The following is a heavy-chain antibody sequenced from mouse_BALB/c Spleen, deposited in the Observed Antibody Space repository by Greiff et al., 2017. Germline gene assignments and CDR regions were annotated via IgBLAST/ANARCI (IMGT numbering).Heavy chain of an antibody. J-gene: IGHJ2*01. CDR1: GFAFSSYD. V-gene: IGHV5-12-1*01. CDR2: ISSGGGST. D-gene: IGHD2-2*01. CDR3: ARGLCLRHSFDY. Sequence: EVQLVESGGGLVKPGGSLKLSCAASGFAFSSYDMSWVRQTPEKRLEWVAYISSGGGSTYYPDTVKGRVTFSRDNATNTLYLQMSSLKSEDTAMYYCARGLCLRHSFDYWGQGTTLTVSA.